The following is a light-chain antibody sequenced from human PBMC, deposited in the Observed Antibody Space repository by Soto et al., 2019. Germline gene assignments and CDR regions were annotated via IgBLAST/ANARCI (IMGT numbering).Light chain of an antibody. CDR3: HQYGSSPLT. CDR1: QSVTSSY. CDR2: GAS. J-gene: IGKJ4*01. Sequence: EIVLTQSPGTLSLSPGERATLSCRASQSVTSSYLAWYQQKPGQAPRLLIYGASSRATGIPDRFSGSVSGTDFTLTISRLEPQDFAMYYCHQYGSSPLTFGGGTKVEIK. V-gene: IGKV3-20*01.